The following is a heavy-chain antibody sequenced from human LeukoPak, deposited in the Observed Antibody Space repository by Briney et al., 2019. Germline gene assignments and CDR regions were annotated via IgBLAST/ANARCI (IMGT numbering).Heavy chain of an antibody. D-gene: IGHD6-19*01. CDR2: IDKTTYPT. J-gene: IGHJ4*02. Sequence: GSLRLSCAASGFTFSDFAMSWVRQAPGKGLEWVSTIDKTTYPTFYADSVKGRFTISRDNSKNTLYLQMNSLRTEDTAVYFCAKFEGATIPGWFNDYWGQGILVTVSS. V-gene: IGHV3-23*05. CDR3: AKFEGATIPGWFNDY. CDR1: GFTFSDFA.